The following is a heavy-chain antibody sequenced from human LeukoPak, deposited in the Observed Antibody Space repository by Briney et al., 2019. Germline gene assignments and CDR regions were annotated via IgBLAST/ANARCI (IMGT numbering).Heavy chain of an antibody. CDR2: ISAYNGNT. D-gene: IGHD6-13*01. CDR1: GYTFTNYV. J-gene: IGHJ6*03. V-gene: IGHV1-18*01. Sequence: ASVKVSCKASGYTFTNYVISWVRQAPGQGLEWMGWISAYNGNTNYAQKLQGRVTMTTDTSTSTAYMELRSLRSDDTAVYYCARGRVSSSSWYSTYYYYFYMDVWGKGTTVTVSS. CDR3: ARGRVSSSSWYSTYYYYFYMDV.